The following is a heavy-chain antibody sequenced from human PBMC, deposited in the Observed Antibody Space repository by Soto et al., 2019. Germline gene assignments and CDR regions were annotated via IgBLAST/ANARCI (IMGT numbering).Heavy chain of an antibody. Sequence: QVQLVQSGAEVKKPGASVKVSCKASGYTFTSYAISWVRQAPGQGLEWMGWISAYNGNTNYAQKFQGRVTITRDTSASTAYMELSSLRSEDTAVYYCASESYGGEFDYWGQGTLVTVSS. CDR2: ISAYNGNT. V-gene: IGHV1-18*01. CDR1: GYTFTSYA. D-gene: IGHD4-17*01. J-gene: IGHJ4*02. CDR3: ASESYGGEFDY.